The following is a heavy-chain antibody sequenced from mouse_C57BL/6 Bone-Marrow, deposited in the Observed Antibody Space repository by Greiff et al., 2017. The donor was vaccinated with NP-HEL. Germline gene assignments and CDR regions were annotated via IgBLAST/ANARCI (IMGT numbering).Heavy chain of an antibody. CDR2: IYPGGGYT. V-gene: IGHV1-63*01. Sequence: VQLQQSGAELVRPGTSVKMSCKASGYTFTNYWIGWAKQRPGHGLEWIGDIYPGGGYTNYNEKFKGKATLTEDKSSSTAYMQLSSLTSEESAIYYSARRGLNWDLYARDYGGQGTSDTVSS. J-gene: IGHJ4*01. D-gene: IGHD4-1*01. CDR1: GYTFTNYW. CDR3: ARRGLNWDLYARDY.